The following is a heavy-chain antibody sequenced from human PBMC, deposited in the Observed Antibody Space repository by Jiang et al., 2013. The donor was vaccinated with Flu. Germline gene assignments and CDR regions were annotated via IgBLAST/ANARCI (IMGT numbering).Heavy chain of an antibody. CDR3: ARVKAMVQGVIILYGMDV. D-gene: IGHD3-10*01. V-gene: IGHV1-2*06. J-gene: IGHJ6*02. Sequence: RQAPGQGLEWMGRINPNSGGTNYAQKFQGRVTMTRDTSISTAYMELSRLRSDDTAVYYCARVKAMVQGVIILYGMDVWGQGTTVTVSS. CDR2: INPNSGGT.